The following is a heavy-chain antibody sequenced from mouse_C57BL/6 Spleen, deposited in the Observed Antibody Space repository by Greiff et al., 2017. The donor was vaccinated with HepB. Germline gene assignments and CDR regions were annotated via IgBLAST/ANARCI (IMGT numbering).Heavy chain of an antibody. CDR2: ISYSGST. V-gene: IGHV3-8*01. Sequence: EVKLMESGPGLAKPSQTLSLTCSVTGYSITSDYWNWIRKFPGNKLEYMGYISYSGSTYYNPSLKSRISITRDTSKNQYYLQLNSVTTEDTATYYCARYKYYGSSYENYFDYWGQGTTLTVSS. CDR1: GYSITSDY. CDR3: ARYKYYGSSYENYFDY. D-gene: IGHD1-1*01. J-gene: IGHJ2*01.